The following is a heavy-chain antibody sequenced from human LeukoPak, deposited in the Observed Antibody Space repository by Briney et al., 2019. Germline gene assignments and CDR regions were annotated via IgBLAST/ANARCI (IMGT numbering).Heavy chain of an antibody. Sequence: GGSLRLSCAASGFTVSSNYMSWVRRAPGKGLEWVSVIYSGGSTYYADSVKGRFTISRHNSKNTLYLQMNSLRAEDTAVYYCARGTGGYSGYDYGYVDYWGQGTLVTVSS. CDR3: ARGTGGYSGYDYGYVDY. CDR2: IYSGGST. J-gene: IGHJ4*02. V-gene: IGHV3-53*04. CDR1: GFTVSSNY. D-gene: IGHD5-12*01.